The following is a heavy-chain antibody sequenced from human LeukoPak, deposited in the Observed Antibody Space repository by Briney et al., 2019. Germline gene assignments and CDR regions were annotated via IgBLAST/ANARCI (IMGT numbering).Heavy chain of an antibody. D-gene: IGHD6-13*01. CDR1: GFTFSSYW. Sequence: GGSLRLSCAASGFTFSSYWMSWVRQAPGKGLEWVANIKQDGSEKYYVDSVKGRFTISRDNAKNSLYLQMNSLRAEDTAVYYCARAGMAAAGDWFDPWGQGTLVTVSS. CDR3: ARAGMAAAGDWFDP. CDR2: IKQDGSEK. V-gene: IGHV3-7*01. J-gene: IGHJ5*02.